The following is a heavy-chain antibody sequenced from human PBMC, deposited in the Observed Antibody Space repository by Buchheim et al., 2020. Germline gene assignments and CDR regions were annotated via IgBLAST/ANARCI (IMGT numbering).Heavy chain of an antibody. Sequence: EVQLVESGGGLVQPGGSLRLSCAASGFTFSSYWMHWVRQAPGKGLVWVSRINSDGSSTSYADSVKGRFTISRDNAKNTLYLQMNSLRAEDTAVYYCAREKVPLPESQYYYGSGSQEGFDYWGQGTL. V-gene: IGHV3-74*01. CDR2: INSDGSST. J-gene: IGHJ4*02. D-gene: IGHD3-10*01. CDR1: GFTFSSYW. CDR3: AREKVPLPESQYYYGSGSQEGFDY.